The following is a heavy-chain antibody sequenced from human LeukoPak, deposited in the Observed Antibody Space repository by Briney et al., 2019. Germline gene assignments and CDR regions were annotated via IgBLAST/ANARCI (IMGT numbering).Heavy chain of an antibody. J-gene: IGHJ6*03. CDR1: GFTFNTYS. D-gene: IGHD1-1*01. Sequence: GGSLRLSCEASGFTFNTYSMNWVRQAPGKGLEWISYISAASAAKKYAESLKGRFAISRDNAKNSLHLQMNSLRADDTAVYYCARDKQLDWAHYYYYYMDVWGKGTTVTVSS. CDR3: ARDKQLDWAHYYYYYMDV. CDR2: ISAASAAK. V-gene: IGHV3-48*04.